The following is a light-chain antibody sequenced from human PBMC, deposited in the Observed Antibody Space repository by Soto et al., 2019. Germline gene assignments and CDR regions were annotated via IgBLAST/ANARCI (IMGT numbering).Light chain of an antibody. Sequence: EIVMTQSPATLSVSPGERATLSCRASQSVSSNLAWYQQKPGQAPRLLISGASIRATGIPVRFSGSGSGTEFTLSISSLQSEDFAVYYCQQYNNWPMYTFGQGTRLETK. CDR1: QSVSSN. V-gene: IGKV3-15*01. CDR2: GAS. J-gene: IGKJ2*01. CDR3: QQYNNWPMYT.